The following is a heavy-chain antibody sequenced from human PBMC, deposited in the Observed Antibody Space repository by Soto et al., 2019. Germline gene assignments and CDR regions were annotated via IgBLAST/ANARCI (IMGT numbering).Heavy chain of an antibody. J-gene: IGHJ4*02. V-gene: IGHV3-21*01. CDR2: ISSSSSYI. CDR3: ARDIDDYSDY. CDR1: GFTFSSYS. Sequence: GESLKISCAASGFTFSSYSMNWVRQAPGKGLEWVSSISSSSSYIYYADSVKGRFTISRDNAKNSLYLQMNSLRAEDTAVYYCARDIDDYSDYWGQGTLVTVSS.